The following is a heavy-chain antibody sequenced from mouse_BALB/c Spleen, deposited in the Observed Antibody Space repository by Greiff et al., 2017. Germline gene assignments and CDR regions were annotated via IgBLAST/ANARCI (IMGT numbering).Heavy chain of an antibody. J-gene: IGHJ3*01. CDR3: AKPIYYGYDGGFAY. CDR1: GYSITSGYY. Sequence: DVQLQESGPGLVKPSQSLSLTCSVTGYSITSGYYWNWIRQFPGNKLEWMAYISYDGSNNYNPSLKNRISITRDTSKNQFFLKLNSVTTEDTATYYCAKPIYYGYDGGFAYWGQGTLVTVSA. V-gene: IGHV3-6*02. CDR2: ISYDGSN. D-gene: IGHD2-2*01.